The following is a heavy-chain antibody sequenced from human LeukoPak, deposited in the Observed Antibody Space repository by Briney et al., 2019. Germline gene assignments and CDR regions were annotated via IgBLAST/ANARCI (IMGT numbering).Heavy chain of an antibody. V-gene: IGHV1-2*02. CDR3: ARGPSDASFDY. J-gene: IGHJ4*02. D-gene: IGHD1-26*01. CDR1: GYTFSAYY. CDR2: INPINGGI. Sequence: ASVKVSCKTSGYTFSAYYIHWMRQAPGQGFEWMGWINPINGGIRVAQKFQGRVTMTRGTSMNTVYVELSGLLTDDTAVYFCARGPSDASFDYWGQGTLVTVSS.